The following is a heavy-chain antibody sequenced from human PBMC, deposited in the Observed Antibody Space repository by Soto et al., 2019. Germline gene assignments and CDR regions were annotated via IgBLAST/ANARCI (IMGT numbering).Heavy chain of an antibody. V-gene: IGHV1-18*01. J-gene: IGHJ4*02. D-gene: IGHD3-9*01. CDR2: ISGYNGNT. CDR1: GYTFTSYG. CDR3: ARDSLTLYTDPASFDR. Sequence: ASVKVSRKASGYTFTSYGINWVRQAPGQGPEWMGWISGYNGNTIYAQKFQGRVSLTTDTSTSTTYMDLRSLTSDDTAVYYCARDSLTLYTDPASFDRWGQGTLVTVSS.